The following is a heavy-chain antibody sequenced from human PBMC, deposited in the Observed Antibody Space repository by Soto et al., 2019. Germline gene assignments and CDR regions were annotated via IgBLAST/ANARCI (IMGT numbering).Heavy chain of an antibody. CDR3: GRGPSPPVSSGGTSYYHDIDV. CDR1: GYDFTAYD. D-gene: IGHD1-7*01. CDR2: MNPINGAT. Sequence: AAVMIYCPSSGYDFTAYDINWVRQASGQGLEWMGWMNPINGATGTARRFQGRVSMTRNTATGKAYLELTSLRSDDTAVYYCGRGPSPPVSSGGTSYYHDIDVRCQG. V-gene: IGHV1-8*02. J-gene: IGHJ6*02.